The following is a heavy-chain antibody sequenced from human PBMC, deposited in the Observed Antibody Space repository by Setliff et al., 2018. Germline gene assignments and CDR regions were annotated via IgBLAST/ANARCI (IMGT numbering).Heavy chain of an antibody. Sequence: PSETLSLTCGVSGLSISSGYYWGWVRQPPGKGLEWIASIDHSGSTYFNPSLKSRVTMSIDKSKNQFYLKLNSVTAADMAVYYCAREKWLDQPGYYYMDVWAQGTTVTVSS. CDR1: GLSISSGYY. V-gene: IGHV4-38-2*02. D-gene: IGHD6-19*01. J-gene: IGHJ6*03. CDR2: IDHSGST. CDR3: AREKWLDQPGYYYMDV.